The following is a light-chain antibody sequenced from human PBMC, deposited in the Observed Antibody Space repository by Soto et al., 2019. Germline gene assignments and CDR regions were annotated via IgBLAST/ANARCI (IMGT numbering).Light chain of an antibody. CDR2: EVS. V-gene: IGLV2-14*01. CDR1: SSDVGGYNF. Sequence: QSALTQPASVAGSPGQSITISCTGTSSDVGGYNFVSWYQQHPGKAPKLMIYEVSSRPSGVSNRFSGSKSGDTASLTISGLQSEDEADYYCSSYTSTSTLVVGTGSKLTVL. CDR3: SSYTSTSTLV. J-gene: IGLJ1*01.